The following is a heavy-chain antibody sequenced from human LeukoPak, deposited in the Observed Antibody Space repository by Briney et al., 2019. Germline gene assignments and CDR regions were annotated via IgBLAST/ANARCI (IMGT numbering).Heavy chain of an antibody. Sequence: PGGSLRLSCAASGFTFRSHGMHWVRQAPGKGLEWVAVIWYDGSNKYYAHSVEGRFTISRDNSKNTLYLQMNSLRAEDTAVYYCAKDLTPVAADYYFDYWGQGTLVTVSS. J-gene: IGHJ4*02. D-gene: IGHD6-13*01. CDR2: IWYDGSNK. V-gene: IGHV3-30*02. CDR3: AKDLTPVAADYYFDY. CDR1: GFTFRSHG.